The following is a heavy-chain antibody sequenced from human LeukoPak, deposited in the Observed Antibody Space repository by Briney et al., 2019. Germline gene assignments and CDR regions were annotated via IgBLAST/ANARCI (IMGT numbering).Heavy chain of an antibody. D-gene: IGHD6-19*01. V-gene: IGHV4-39*01. CDR2: VYYSGST. Sequence: SETLSLTCTVSGGSISSSSYYWGWIRQPPGKGLEWIGSVYYSGSTYYNPSLKSRVTISVDTSKNQFSLKLSSVTAADTAVYYCARHGGSGWPEFDFWGQGILVTVSS. CDR1: GGSISSSSYY. CDR3: ARHGGSGWPEFDF. J-gene: IGHJ4*02.